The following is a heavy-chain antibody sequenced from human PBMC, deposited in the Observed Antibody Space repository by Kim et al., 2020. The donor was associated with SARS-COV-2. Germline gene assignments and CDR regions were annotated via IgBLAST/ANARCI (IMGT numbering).Heavy chain of an antibody. CDR3: ARDYGGFGELLLYDY. V-gene: IGHV1-69*01. D-gene: IGHD3-10*01. Sequence: AKKFQGRVTIPADEPTSKAYMELSSLRSEDTAVYYCARDYGGFGELLLYDYWGQGTLVTVSS. J-gene: IGHJ4*02.